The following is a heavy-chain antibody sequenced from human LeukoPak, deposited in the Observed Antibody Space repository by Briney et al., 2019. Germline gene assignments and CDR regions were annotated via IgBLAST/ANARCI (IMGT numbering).Heavy chain of an antibody. CDR3: ARTIKGVITPPFDAFDI. J-gene: IGHJ3*02. CDR2: INPNSGGT. Sequence: ASVKVSCKASGYTFTGYYMHWVRQAPGQGLEWMGWINPNSGGTNYAQKFQGRVTMTRDTSISTAYMELSRLRSDDTAVYYCARTIKGVITPPFDAFDIWGQGTMVTVSS. V-gene: IGHV1-2*02. D-gene: IGHD3-22*01. CDR1: GYTFTGYY.